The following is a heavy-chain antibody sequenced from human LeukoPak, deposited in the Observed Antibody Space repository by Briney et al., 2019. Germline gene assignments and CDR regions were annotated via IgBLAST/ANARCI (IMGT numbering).Heavy chain of an antibody. D-gene: IGHD1-26*01. CDR3: ARDLLVGASFDY. Sequence: GGSLRLSCAASGFTFSSYSVNWVRQAPGKGLEWVSSISSSSSYIYYADSVKGRFTISRDNAKNSLYLQMNSLRAEDTAVYYCARDLLVGASFDYWGQGTLVTVSS. V-gene: IGHV3-21*01. J-gene: IGHJ4*02. CDR2: ISSSSSYI. CDR1: GFTFSSYS.